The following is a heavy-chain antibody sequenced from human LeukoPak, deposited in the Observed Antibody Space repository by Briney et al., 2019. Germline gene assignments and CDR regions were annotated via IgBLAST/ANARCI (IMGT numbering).Heavy chain of an antibody. CDR3: ARDPNYYVSGSNSFDY. V-gene: IGHV3-30*04. D-gene: IGHD3-10*01. Sequence: GGSLRLSCAASGFTFSSYAMHWVRQAPGKGLEWVAVISYDGSNKYYADSVKGRFTISRDNSKNTLYLQMNSLRAEDTAVYYCARDPNYYVSGSNSFDYWGQEPWSPSPQ. J-gene: IGHJ4*01. CDR2: ISYDGSNK. CDR1: GFTFSSYA.